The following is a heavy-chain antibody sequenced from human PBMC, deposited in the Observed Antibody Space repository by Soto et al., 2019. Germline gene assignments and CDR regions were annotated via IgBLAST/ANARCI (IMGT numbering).Heavy chain of an antibody. CDR3: TRGPSGDKVDY. CDR2: IYYSGT. V-gene: IGHV4-39*07. D-gene: IGHD7-27*01. J-gene: IGHJ4*02. CDR1: GGSISSNTYY. Sequence: PSETLSLTCTVSGGSISSNTYYWGWIRQPPGKGLEWIGSIYYSGTYYNPSLKSRVTISLDTSKNQFSLKLSSVSAADTAVYYCTRGPSGDKVDYRAQRTPVTVSS.